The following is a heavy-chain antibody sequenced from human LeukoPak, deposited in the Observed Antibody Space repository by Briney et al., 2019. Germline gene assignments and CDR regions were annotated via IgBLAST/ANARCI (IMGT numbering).Heavy chain of an antibody. V-gene: IGHV1-2*06. D-gene: IGHD7-27*01. CDR2: INPKSGGT. CDR3: ARDLASTPHWELDY. CDR1: GYIFTDYY. Sequence: GASVKVSCKASGYIFTDYYIHWVRQSHAGGLEWMGRINPKSGGTDDAQDFQGRVTMTRDSSINTVHLYLSSLTSDDTAVYYCARDLASTPHWELDYWGQGSPVTVSP. J-gene: IGHJ4*02.